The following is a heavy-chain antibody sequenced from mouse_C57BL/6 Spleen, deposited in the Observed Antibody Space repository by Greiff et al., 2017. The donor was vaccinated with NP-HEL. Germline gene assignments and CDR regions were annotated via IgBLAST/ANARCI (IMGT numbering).Heavy chain of an antibody. J-gene: IGHJ1*03. CDR1: GFTFTDYY. CDR3: ARPYYGSSYGYFDV. CDR2: IRNKANGYTT. Sequence: EVQVVESGGGLVQPGGSLSLSCAASGFTFTDYYMSWVRQPPGKALEWLGFIRNKANGYTTEYSASVKGRFTISRDNSQSILYLQMNALRAEDSATYYCARPYYGSSYGYFDVWGTGTTVTVSS. D-gene: IGHD1-1*01. V-gene: IGHV7-3*01.